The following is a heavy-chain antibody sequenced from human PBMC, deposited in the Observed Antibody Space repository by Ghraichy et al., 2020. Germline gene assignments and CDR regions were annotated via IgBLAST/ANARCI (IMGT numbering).Heavy chain of an antibody. Sequence: ASVKVSCKASGYNFAKYWMHWVRQAPGQGLEWLGIIKPSEDETTYADKFQGRVTMTRDTSTNTVYMELSSLRSEDTAIYYCAREDGSFDYWGQGTLVTVSS. D-gene: IGHD3-10*01. CDR1: GYNFAKYW. CDR3: AREDGSFDY. J-gene: IGHJ4*02. CDR2: IKPSEDET. V-gene: IGHV1-46*01.